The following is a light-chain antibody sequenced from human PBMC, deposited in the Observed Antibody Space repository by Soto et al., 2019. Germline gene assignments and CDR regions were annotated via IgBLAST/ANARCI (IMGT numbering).Light chain of an antibody. V-gene: IGLV2-14*01. Sequence: QSALTQPASVSRSPGQSITISFTGTISYVRLYDYVSWYQQHPGKAPQIMIYEVSNRPSGFSNRFSASNSGNTASLFISGIQAEDEADYYCSQYTSDSSYVFGSGTKVTVL. CDR2: EVS. CDR3: SQYTSDSSYV. CDR1: ISYVRLYDY. J-gene: IGLJ1*01.